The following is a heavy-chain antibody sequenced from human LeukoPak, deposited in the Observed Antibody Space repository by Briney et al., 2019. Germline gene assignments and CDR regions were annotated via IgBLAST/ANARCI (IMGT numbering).Heavy chain of an antibody. CDR2: IYTGDSDT. Sequence: GESLKISCKGSGYSFTSYWIGWVRQMPGKGLEWMGSIYTGDSDTRYSPSFQGQVTISADKSISTAYLQWSSLKASDTAMYYCARRPPLYDSSGYYAAFDYWGQGTLVTVSS. V-gene: IGHV5-51*01. CDR1: GYSFTSYW. D-gene: IGHD3-22*01. J-gene: IGHJ4*02. CDR3: ARRPPLYDSSGYYAAFDY.